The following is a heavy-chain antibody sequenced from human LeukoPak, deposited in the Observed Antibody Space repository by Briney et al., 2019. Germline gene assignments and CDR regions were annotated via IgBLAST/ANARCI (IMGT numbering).Heavy chain of an antibody. V-gene: IGHV4-59*01. Sequence: PSETLSLTCTVSGGSISSYYWSWIRQPPGKGLEWIGYIYYSGGTNYNPSLKSRVTLSVDTSKNQFSLKLSSVTAADTAVYYCARGGGSGYSYGWGQGTLVTVSS. J-gene: IGHJ4*02. CDR1: GGSISSYY. D-gene: IGHD5-18*01. CDR3: ARGGGSGYSYG. CDR2: IYYSGGT.